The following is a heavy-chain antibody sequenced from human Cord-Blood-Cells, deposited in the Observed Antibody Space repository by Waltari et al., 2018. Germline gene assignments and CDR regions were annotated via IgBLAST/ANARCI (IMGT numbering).Heavy chain of an antibody. J-gene: IGHJ5*02. CDR3: ARHVRSSSWYIPRVNWFDP. CDR2: INHSVST. CDR1: GGSFSGYS. V-gene: IGHV4-34*01. D-gene: IGHD6-13*01. Sequence: QVQLQQWGAGLLKPSETLSLTCAVYGGSFSGYSWSWIRQPPGKGLEWLGEINHSVSTNYNPARKSRVTISVDTAKNQFSLKRSSGTAADTAVYYCARHVRSSSWYIPRVNWFDPWGQGTLVTASS.